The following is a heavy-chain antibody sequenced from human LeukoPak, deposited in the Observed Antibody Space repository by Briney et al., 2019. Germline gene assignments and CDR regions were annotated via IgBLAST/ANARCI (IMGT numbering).Heavy chain of an antibody. J-gene: IGHJ4*02. CDR2: IKQDGSEK. V-gene: IGHV3-7*01. CDR3: ATFPYYFDSSGSYYFDF. CDR1: GFTFSSYW. Sequence: GGSLRLSCAASGFTFSSYWMSWVRQAPGKGLEWVANIKQDGSEKYYVDSVKGRFTISRDNAKNSLYLQMNSLRAEDTAVFYCATFPYYFDSSGSYYFDFWGQGTLVTVSS. D-gene: IGHD3-22*01.